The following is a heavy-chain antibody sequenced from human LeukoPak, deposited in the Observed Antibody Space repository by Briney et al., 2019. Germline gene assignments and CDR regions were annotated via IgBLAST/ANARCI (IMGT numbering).Heavy chain of an antibody. CDR1: GGSISSGGYY. CDR3: ARSRCSGGNCHPFDY. V-gene: IGHV4-31*03. Sequence: PSQTLSLTCTVSGGSISSGGYYWSWIRQHPGKGLEWIGYIYYSGSTYYNPSLKSRVTISVDTTKNQFSLKLSSVTAADTAVDYCARSRCSGGNCHPFDYWGQGTLVTVSS. J-gene: IGHJ4*02. D-gene: IGHD2-15*01. CDR2: IYYSGST.